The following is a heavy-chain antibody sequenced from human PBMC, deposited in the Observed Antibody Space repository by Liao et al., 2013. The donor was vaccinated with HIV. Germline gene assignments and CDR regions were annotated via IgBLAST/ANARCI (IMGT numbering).Heavy chain of an antibody. Sequence: QVQLQESGPGLVKPSETLSLTCTVSGGSINSYYWSWIRQPPGKGLEWIGYIYYSGSTNYNPSLKSRVTISVDTSKNQFSLKLSSVTAADTAVYYCASTPIQRADAFDIWGQGTMVTVSS. CDR3: ASTPIQRADAFDI. CDR2: IYYSGST. V-gene: IGHV4-59*01. J-gene: IGHJ3*02. CDR1: GGSINSYY.